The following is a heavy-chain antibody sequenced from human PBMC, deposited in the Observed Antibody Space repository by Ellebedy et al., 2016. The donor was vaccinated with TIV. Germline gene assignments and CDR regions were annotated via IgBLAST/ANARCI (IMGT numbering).Heavy chain of an antibody. CDR2: MSANGFVI. CDR3: ARDGGVAGETDV. CDR1: GFSFNNYA. J-gene: IGHJ6*02. V-gene: IGHV3-48*02. Sequence: GESPKISCGASGFSFNNYAMNWVRQAPGKGLEWVSEMSANGFVIKYADSAKGRFTISRDNAKNSLYLQMNSLSDEDTAIYYCARDGGVAGETDVWGQGTTVTVS. D-gene: IGHD2-15*01.